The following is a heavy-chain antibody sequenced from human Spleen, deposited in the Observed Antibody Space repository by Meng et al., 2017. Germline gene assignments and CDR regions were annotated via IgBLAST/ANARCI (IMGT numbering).Heavy chain of an antibody. CDR2: INHSGST. J-gene: IGHJ4*02. CDR3: ASDSTTVAHDFDY. CDR1: GGSVSGYC. D-gene: IGHD4-11*01. Sequence: LQQWGAGVLEPSETRALTGAVYGGSVSGYCCSWIRQPPGKGLKWIGEINHSGSTNYNPSLESRATISVDTSQNNLSLKLTSVTAADRAVYYCASDSTTVAHDFDYWGQGTLVTVSS. V-gene: IGHV4-34*01.